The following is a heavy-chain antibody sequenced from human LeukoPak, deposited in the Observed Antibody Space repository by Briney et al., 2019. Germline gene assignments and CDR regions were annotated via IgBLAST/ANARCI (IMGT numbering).Heavy chain of an antibody. Sequence: GGSLRLSCAASGFRFDDYPMHWVRQAPGRGLEWVSLISGDGGGIYYNDSVKGRFTTSRENSKNSLFLQMNNLRTEDTALYFCARDRPFTYYDSTGVLDYWGQGTLVTVSS. J-gene: IGHJ4*02. CDR1: GFRFDDYP. CDR3: ARDRPFTYYDSTGVLDY. D-gene: IGHD3-22*01. V-gene: IGHV3-43*02. CDR2: ISGDGGGI.